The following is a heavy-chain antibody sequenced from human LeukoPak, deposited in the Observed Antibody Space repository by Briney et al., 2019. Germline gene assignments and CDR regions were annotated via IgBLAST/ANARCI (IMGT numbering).Heavy chain of an antibody. V-gene: IGHV3-15*01. Sequence: PGGSLRLSCAASGFSFSNAWMSWVRQAPGKGLEWVGHIRSKTDGGTTDYAAPVKGRFIISRDDSRDTLYLQMNSLRMEDTAVYYCTTWTDLYDYWGQGTLVTVSS. CDR1: GFSFSNAW. J-gene: IGHJ4*02. CDR2: IRSKTDGGTT. CDR3: TTWTDLYDY. D-gene: IGHD3/OR15-3a*01.